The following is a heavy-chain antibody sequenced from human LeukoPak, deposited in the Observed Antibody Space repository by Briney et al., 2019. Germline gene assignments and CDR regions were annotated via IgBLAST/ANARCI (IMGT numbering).Heavy chain of an antibody. CDR2: ISSSGSTI. V-gene: IGHV3-48*03. CDR1: GFTFSSYE. D-gene: IGHD3-22*01. CDR3: ARDPPYYDSSGH. Sequence: GGSLRLSCAASGFTFSSYEMNWVRQAPGKGLEWVSYISSSGSTIYYAGSVKGRFTISRDNAKNSLYLQMNSLRAEDTAVYYCARDPPYYDSSGHWGQGTLVTVSS. J-gene: IGHJ4*02.